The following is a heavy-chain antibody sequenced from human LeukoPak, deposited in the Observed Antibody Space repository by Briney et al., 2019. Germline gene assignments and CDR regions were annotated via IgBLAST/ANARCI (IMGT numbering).Heavy chain of an antibody. Sequence: ASVKVSCKASRYTFTGYYMHWVRQAPGQGLEWMGWINPNSGGTNYAQKFQGRVTMTRDTSISTAYMELSRLRSDDTAVYYCARGAVAALGWFDPWGQGTLVTVSS. CDR1: RYTFTGYY. V-gene: IGHV1-2*02. CDR3: ARGAVAALGWFDP. J-gene: IGHJ5*02. D-gene: IGHD6-19*01. CDR2: INPNSGGT.